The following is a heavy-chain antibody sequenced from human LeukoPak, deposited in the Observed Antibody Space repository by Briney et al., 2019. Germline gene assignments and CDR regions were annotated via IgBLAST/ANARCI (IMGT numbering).Heavy chain of an antibody. Sequence: ASVKVSCKASGYTFTSYDINWVRQATGQGLEWMGWMNPNSGNTGYAQKFQGRVTMTRNTSISTAYMELSSLRSEDTAVYYCARVKRYNWNYVDNWFDPWGQGILVTVSS. J-gene: IGHJ5*02. CDR3: ARVKRYNWNYVDNWFDP. V-gene: IGHV1-8*01. D-gene: IGHD1-7*01. CDR1: GYTFTSYD. CDR2: MNPNSGNT.